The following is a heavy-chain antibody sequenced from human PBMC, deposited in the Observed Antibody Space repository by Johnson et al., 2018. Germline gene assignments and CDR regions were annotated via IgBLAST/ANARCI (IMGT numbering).Heavy chain of an antibody. CDR1: GFTFSSYG. V-gene: IGHV3-30*18. CDR2: ISYDGSNK. D-gene: IGHD3-10*01. Sequence: QLVESGGGVVQPGRSLRLSCAASGFTFSSYGMHWVRQAPGKGLEWVAVISYDGSNKYYADSVKGRFTISRDKSKNTLYLQMNSLRAEDTAVYYCAKARFYYYYYYYMDVWGKGTTVTVSS. J-gene: IGHJ6*03. CDR3: AKARFYYYYYYYMDV.